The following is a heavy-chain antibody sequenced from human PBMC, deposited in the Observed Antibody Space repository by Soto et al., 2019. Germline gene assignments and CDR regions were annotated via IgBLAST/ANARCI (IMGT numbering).Heavy chain of an antibody. D-gene: IGHD1-1*01. V-gene: IGHV1-18*01. CDR3: ARDGYWNDLDY. Sequence: QVQLVQSEAELKKPGASVKVSCKASGYTFSNHGICWVRQAPGQGLEWLGWISGYNGKTNYAQKFQGRITVTTDTSTSTAYMEVRSLTSDDTAVYYCARDGYWNDLDYWGQGTLVTVSS. CDR1: GYTFSNHG. J-gene: IGHJ4*02. CDR2: ISGYNGKT.